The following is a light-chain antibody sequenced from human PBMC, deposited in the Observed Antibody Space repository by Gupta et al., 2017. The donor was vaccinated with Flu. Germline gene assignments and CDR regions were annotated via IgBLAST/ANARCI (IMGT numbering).Light chain of an antibody. Sequence: DIQMTQSPSTLSASVGDRVTITCRASQSISSWLAWYQQKPGKAPKLLIYKASSLASGVPSRFSGSGSGTEFTLTISSLQPDDFATYYCQQDNSYPYIFGQGTKLEIK. CDR3: QQDNSYPYI. CDR1: QSISSW. CDR2: KAS. V-gene: IGKV1-5*03. J-gene: IGKJ2*01.